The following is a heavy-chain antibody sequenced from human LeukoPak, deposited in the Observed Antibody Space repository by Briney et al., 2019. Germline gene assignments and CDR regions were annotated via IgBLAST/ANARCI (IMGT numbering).Heavy chain of an antibody. Sequence: ASVKVSCKASGGTFSSYAISWVRQAPGQGLEWMGGIIPIFGTANYAQKFQGRVTITADESTSTAYMELSSLRSEDTAVYYCAREPLDSGGNAFDYWGQGTLVTVSS. CDR3: AREPLDSGGNAFDY. CDR2: IIPIFGTA. D-gene: IGHD4-23*01. J-gene: IGHJ4*02. CDR1: GGTFSSYA. V-gene: IGHV1-69*13.